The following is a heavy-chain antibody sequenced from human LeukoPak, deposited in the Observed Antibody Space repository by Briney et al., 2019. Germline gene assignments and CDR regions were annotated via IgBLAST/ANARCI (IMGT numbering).Heavy chain of an antibody. CDR1: GFTFSSYG. D-gene: IGHD3-16*02. CDR3: AKDALFLGELSSCFDY. Sequence: GGSLRLSCAASGFTFSSYGMHWVRQAPGKGLEWVGVISYDGSNKYYADSVKGRFTISRDNSKNMLYLQMNSLRAEDTAVYYCAKDALFLGELSSCFDYWGQGTLVTVSS. CDR2: ISYDGSNK. J-gene: IGHJ4*02. V-gene: IGHV3-30*18.